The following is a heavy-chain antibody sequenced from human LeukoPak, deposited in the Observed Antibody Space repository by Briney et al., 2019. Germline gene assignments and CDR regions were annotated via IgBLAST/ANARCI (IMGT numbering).Heavy chain of an antibody. V-gene: IGHV4-59*12. CDR2: IYYGGST. CDR1: GVSFSGYY. CDR3: ARVAPGGINWFDP. Sequence: PSETLSLTCSVNGVSFSGYYWSWIRQPPGKGLEWIGYIYYGGSTNYNPSLKSRVTISVDTSKNQFSLKLSSVTAADTAVYYCARVAPGGINWFDPWGQGTLVTVSS. J-gene: IGHJ5*02. D-gene: IGHD3-16*01.